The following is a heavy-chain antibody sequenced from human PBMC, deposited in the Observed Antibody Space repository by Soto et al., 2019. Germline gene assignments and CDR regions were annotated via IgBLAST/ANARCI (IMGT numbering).Heavy chain of an antibody. D-gene: IGHD3-10*01. V-gene: IGHV1-69*19. CDR3: AREVQVHTPAFVY. CDR2: ISPMFGAA. CDR1: GGTFNTYA. J-gene: IGHJ4*02. Sequence: QVQLVQSGAEMKKPGSSVKVSCQSSGGTFNTYAMNWVRQAPGQGPEWMGDISPMFGAANYAPKFPGRVTITADEATGTLYMQLSSLTSEDTALYFCAREVQVHTPAFVYWGQGTLVTVS.